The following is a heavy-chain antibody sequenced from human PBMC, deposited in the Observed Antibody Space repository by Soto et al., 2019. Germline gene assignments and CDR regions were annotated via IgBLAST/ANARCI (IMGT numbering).Heavy chain of an antibody. D-gene: IGHD2-15*01. Sequence: PSETLSLTCTVSGGSISSGDYYWIWIRQPPGKGLEWIGYIYYSGSTYYNPSLKSRVTISVDTSKNQFSLKLSSVTAADTAVYYGARAIGYYYYGRDVWGQGTTVTVSS. J-gene: IGHJ6*02. CDR2: IYYSGST. CDR1: GGSISSGDYY. CDR3: ARAIGYYYYGRDV. V-gene: IGHV4-30-4*01.